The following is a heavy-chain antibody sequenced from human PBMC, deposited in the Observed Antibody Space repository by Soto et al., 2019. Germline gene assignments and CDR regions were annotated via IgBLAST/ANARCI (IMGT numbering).Heavy chain of an antibody. J-gene: IGHJ6*03. CDR2: MNPNSGNT. CDR3: ARARRTYGSGSKRYYYYYYMDV. CDR1: GYTLTSYD. Sequence: ASVKVSCKASGYTLTSYDINWVRQATGQGLEWMGWMNPNSGNTGYAQKFQGRVTMTRNTSISTAYMELSSLRSEDTAVYYCARARRTYGSGSKRYYYYYYMDVWGKGTTVTVSS. D-gene: IGHD3-10*01. V-gene: IGHV1-8*01.